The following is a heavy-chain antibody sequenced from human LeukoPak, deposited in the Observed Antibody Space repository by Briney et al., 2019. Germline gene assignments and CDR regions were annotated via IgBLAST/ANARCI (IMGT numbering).Heavy chain of an antibody. CDR3: ARDLGGQWLVVDC. D-gene: IGHD6-19*01. CDR1: GGSISNNNYY. Sequence: SETLSLTCTVSGGSISNNNYYWAWIRQPPGKGLECVGSIYYSGSPYYNPSLKSRVTLSVDTSKNQFSLKLSSVTAADTAVYYCARDLGGQWLVVDCWGQGTLVTVSS. J-gene: IGHJ4*02. CDR2: IYYSGSP. V-gene: IGHV4-39*07.